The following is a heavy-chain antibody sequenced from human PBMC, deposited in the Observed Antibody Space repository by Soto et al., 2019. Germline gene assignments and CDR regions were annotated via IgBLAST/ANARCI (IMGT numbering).Heavy chain of an antibody. V-gene: IGHV3-30-3*01. D-gene: IGHD6-19*01. CDR1: GFTFSTYA. J-gene: IGHJ6*02. CDR3: ARNRARIAVAGTPYYYYGMDV. CDR2: ISYDGTNK. Sequence: QMQLVESGGGVVQPGRSLRLSCAASGFTFSTYAMHWVRQAPGKGLEWVALISYDGTNKYYPYSVKGRFTISRDNSKNTLYLQMNSLRPEDTAVYYCARNRARIAVAGTPYYYYGMDVWGQGTTVTVSS.